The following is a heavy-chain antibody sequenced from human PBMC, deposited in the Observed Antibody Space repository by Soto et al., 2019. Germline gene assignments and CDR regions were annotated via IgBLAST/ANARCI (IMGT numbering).Heavy chain of an antibody. D-gene: IGHD6-13*01. CDR1: GFTFNTYG. J-gene: IGHJ4*02. CDR2: IWYAGSNK. Sequence: GRSLRLSCAASGFTFNTYGIHWVRQAPGKGLEWVAVIWYAGSNKYYADSVKGRFTISRDNSKNTLYLQMNSLRAEDTAVYYCARGKVHFDYWGEGTLVTVSS. V-gene: IGHV3-33*01. CDR3: ARGKVHFDY.